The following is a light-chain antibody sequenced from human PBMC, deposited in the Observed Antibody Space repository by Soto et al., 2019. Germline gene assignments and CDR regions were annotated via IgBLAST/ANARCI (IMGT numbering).Light chain of an antibody. CDR2: EAS. CDR3: QQTRSYPST. Sequence: IQLTQSPSSLSASIGDRVTITCRASQDINSYLAWYQQKPGKAPNLLIYEASILQRGVPSRFSGSNSGTDSTLTISSLQAEDFATYYCQQTRSYPSTFGGGTKVDI. CDR1: QDINSY. V-gene: IGKV1-9*01. J-gene: IGKJ4*01.